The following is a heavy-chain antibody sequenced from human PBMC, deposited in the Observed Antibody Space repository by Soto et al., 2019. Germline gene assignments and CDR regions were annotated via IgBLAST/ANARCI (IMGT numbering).Heavy chain of an antibody. J-gene: IGHJ5*02. CDR2: IYYSGST. Sequence: SETLSLTCTVSGGSISSGGYYWSWIRQHPGKGLEWIGYIYYSGSTYYNPSLKSRVTISVDTSKNQFSLKLSSVTADTAVYYCAREESGTTGNNWFDPWGQGTLVTVSS. CDR1: GGSISSGGYY. V-gene: IGHV4-31*03. D-gene: IGHD1-1*01. CDR3: AREESGTTGNNWFDP.